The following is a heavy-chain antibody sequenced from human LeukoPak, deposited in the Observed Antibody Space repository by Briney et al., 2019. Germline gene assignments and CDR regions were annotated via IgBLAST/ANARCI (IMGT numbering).Heavy chain of an antibody. CDR1: GFTFSSYG. J-gene: IGHJ5*02. CDR2: ISYDGSNK. CDR3: AKDGAASWFGEAT. Sequence: GGSLRLSCAASGFTFSSYGMQWVRQAPGKGLEGVALISYDGSNKHYADSVKGRFTISRDNSKNTLYLQMNSLRAEDTAVYYCAKDGAASWFGEATWGQGTLVTVSS. V-gene: IGHV3-30*18. D-gene: IGHD3-10*01.